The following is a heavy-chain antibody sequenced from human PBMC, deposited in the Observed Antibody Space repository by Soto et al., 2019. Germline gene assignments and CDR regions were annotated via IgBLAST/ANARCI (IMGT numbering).Heavy chain of an antibody. V-gene: IGHV1-69*13. Sequence: SVKVSCKASRVAFSKFIVTWVRQAPGLGLEWVGGIIPIFGTANYAQKFQGRVTITADESMSTSYMEVNNLRSEDTAVYYCAKVRYSSPMGYYYGMDVWGQGTTVTVSS. CDR2: IIPIFGTA. CDR3: AKVRYSSPMGYYYGMDV. D-gene: IGHD6-19*01. J-gene: IGHJ6*02. CDR1: RVAFSKFI.